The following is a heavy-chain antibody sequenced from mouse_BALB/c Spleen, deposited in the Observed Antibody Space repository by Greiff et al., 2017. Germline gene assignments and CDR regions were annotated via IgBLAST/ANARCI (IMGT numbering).Heavy chain of an antibody. CDR1: GFTFSSYA. Sequence: EVQRVESGGGLVKPGGSLKLSCAASGFTFSSYAMSWVRQTPEKRLEWVASISSGGSTYYPDSVKGRFTISRDNARNILYLQMSSLRSEDTAMYYCASYGNQGYYCDYWGQGTTLTVSS. J-gene: IGHJ2*01. D-gene: IGHD2-1*01. CDR2: ISSGGST. CDR3: ASYGNQGYYCDY. V-gene: IGHV5-6-5*01.